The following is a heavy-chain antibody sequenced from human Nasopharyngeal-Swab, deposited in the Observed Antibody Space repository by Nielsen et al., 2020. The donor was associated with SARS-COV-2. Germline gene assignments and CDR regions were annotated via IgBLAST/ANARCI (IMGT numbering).Heavy chain of an antibody. Sequence: ASVKVSCKASGYTFTSYGISWVRQAPGQGLEWMGWISAYNGNTNYAQKLQGRVTMTTDTSTSTAYMELRSLRSDDTAVYYCARDRIIQQQYYYYYGMDVWGQGTTVTVSS. CDR1: GYTFTSYG. J-gene: IGHJ6*02. V-gene: IGHV1-18*01. D-gene: IGHD3-3*01. CDR2: ISAYNGNT. CDR3: ARDRIIQQQYYYYYGMDV.